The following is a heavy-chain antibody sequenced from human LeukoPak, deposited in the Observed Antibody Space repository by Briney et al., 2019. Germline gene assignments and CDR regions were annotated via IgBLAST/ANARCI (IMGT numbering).Heavy chain of an antibody. V-gene: IGHV3-21*01. CDR3: AREFNTIGNFDY. CDR1: GFTFSRFS. CDR2: IYVTGNYI. Sequence: PGGSLRLSCATSGFTFSRFSFRWVRQAPGKVLEWVASIYVTGNYIYYADSVKGRVTISRDNAKNSVFLQMNSLRVEDTAVYYCAREFNTIGNFDYWGQGALVTVSS. D-gene: IGHD1-14*01. J-gene: IGHJ4*02.